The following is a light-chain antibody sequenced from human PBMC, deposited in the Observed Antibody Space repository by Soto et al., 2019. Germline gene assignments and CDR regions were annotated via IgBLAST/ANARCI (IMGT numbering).Light chain of an antibody. V-gene: IGKV2-28*01. CDR1: QSLLHSNGYNY. CDR2: LGS. Sequence: DIVMTQSPLSLPVTPGEPASISCRSSQSLLHSNGYNYLDWYLQKPGQSPRLLIYLGSNRASGVPDRFSGSGSGTDFTLKISRVEDEDVGVYYCMQALQTPLFTFGPGTKVDIK. J-gene: IGKJ3*01. CDR3: MQALQTPLFT.